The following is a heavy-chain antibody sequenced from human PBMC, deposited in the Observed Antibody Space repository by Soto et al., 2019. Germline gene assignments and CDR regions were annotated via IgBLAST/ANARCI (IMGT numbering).Heavy chain of an antibody. CDR3: ARVCSGGSCYAGYYYGMDV. CDR2: IYTSGST. J-gene: IGHJ6*02. Sequence: XETLSLTCTVSGGSISSYYWSWIRQPSGKGLEWIGRIYTSGSTNYNPSLKSRVTMSVDTSKNQFSLKLSSVTAADTAVYYCARVCSGGSCYAGYYYGMDVWGQGTTVTVSS. CDR1: GGSISSYY. D-gene: IGHD2-15*01. V-gene: IGHV4-4*07.